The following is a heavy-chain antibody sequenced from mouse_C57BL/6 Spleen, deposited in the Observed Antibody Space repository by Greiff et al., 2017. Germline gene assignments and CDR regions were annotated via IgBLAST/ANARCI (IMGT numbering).Heavy chain of an antibody. CDR2: LSSGGDYI. Sequence: EVKLMESGEGLVKPGGSLKLSCAASGFTFSSYAMSWVRQTPEKRLEWVAYLSSGGDYIYYADTVKGRFTISRDNARNTLYLQMSSLKSEDTAMYYSTRDRNWDVGDYAMDYWGQGASVTV. CDR3: TRDRNWDVGDYAMDY. D-gene: IGHD4-1*01. CDR1: GFTFSSYA. J-gene: IGHJ4*01. V-gene: IGHV5-9-1*02.